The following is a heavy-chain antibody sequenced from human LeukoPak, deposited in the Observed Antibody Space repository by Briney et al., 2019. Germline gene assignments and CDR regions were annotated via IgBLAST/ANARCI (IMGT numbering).Heavy chain of an antibody. V-gene: IGHV1-18*01. CDR2: ISAYNGNT. CDR3: ARDAHSSSWPYYFDY. J-gene: IGHJ4*02. CDR1: GYTFTNYG. Sequence: ASVKVSCKASGYTFTNYGVTWVRQAPGQGLEWMGWISAYNGNTNYAQKLQGGVTMTTDTSTSTAYMELRSLRSDDTAVYYCARDAHSSSWPYYFDYWGQGTLVTVSP. D-gene: IGHD6-13*01.